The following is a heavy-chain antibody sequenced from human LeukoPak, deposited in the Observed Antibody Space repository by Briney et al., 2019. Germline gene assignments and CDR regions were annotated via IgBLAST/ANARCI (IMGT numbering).Heavy chain of an antibody. CDR1: GFTVGSNY. J-gene: IGHJ3*01. CDR2: IYSGGST. CDR3: ASKGGHSSGWRDAFDF. V-gene: IGHV3-66*01. Sequence: GSLRLSCAASGFTVGSNYMSWVRQAPGKGLEWVSVIYSGGSTYYADSVKGRFTISRDNSKNTLYLQMNSLRAEDTAVYYCASKGGHSSGWRDAFDFWGQGTMVTVSS. D-gene: IGHD6-19*01.